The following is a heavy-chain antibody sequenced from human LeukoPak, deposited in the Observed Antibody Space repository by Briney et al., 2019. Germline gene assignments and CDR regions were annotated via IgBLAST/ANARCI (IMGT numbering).Heavy chain of an antibody. J-gene: IGHJ5*02. CDR3: ASLRYSYGYWFDP. D-gene: IGHD5-18*01. V-gene: IGHV4-31*03. CDR1: GRSISSGGYY. CDR2: IYYSGST. Sequence: PSPTLFLTCTVSGRSISSGGYYSSWIRQHPGKGLEWIGYIYYSGSTYYNPSLKSRITISVDTSKNQFSLKLSPVTAADTAVYYCASLRYSYGYWFDPWGQGTLVTVSS.